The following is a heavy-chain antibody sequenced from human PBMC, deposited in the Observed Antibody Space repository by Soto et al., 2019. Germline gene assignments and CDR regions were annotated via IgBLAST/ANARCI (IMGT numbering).Heavy chain of an antibody. CDR2: IYYSGST. Sequence: SETLSLTCTFSGFSISSYYWSWIRQPPGKGLEWIGYIYYSGSTNYNPSLKSRVTISVDTSKNQFSLKLSSVTAADTAVYYCAKTHTRPNWFDPWGQGTLVTVSS. J-gene: IGHJ5*02. CDR3: AKTHTRPNWFDP. CDR1: GFSISSYY. D-gene: IGHD3-3*01. V-gene: IGHV4-59*08.